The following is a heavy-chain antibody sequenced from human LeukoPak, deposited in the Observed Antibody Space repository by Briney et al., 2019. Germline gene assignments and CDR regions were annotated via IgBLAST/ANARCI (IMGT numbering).Heavy chain of an antibody. CDR3: ASWAGEVFDY. Sequence: SETLSLTCTVSGYSISSGYYWGWIRQPPGKGLEWIGSIYHSGSTYYNPSLKSRVTISVDTSKNQFSLKLSSVTAADTAVYYCASWAGEVFDYWGQGTLVTVSS. J-gene: IGHJ4*02. CDR2: IYHSGST. CDR1: GYSISSGYY. D-gene: IGHD7-27*01. V-gene: IGHV4-38-2*02.